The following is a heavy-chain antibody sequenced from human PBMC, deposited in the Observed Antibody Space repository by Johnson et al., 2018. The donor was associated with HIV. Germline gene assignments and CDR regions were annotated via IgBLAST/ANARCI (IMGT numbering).Heavy chain of an antibody. D-gene: IGHD2-21*02. CDR3: ARGLRGVVVTAVDAFDI. V-gene: IGHV3-23*04. CDR2: ITASGGST. Sequence: VQVVESGGGLVQPGGSLRLSCAASGFTFSSYAMSWVRQAPGKGLEWVSAITASGGSTYYADSVTVRFTISRDNAKHTLDLQMNSQRAEDTAVYYCARGLRGVVVTAVDAFDIWGQGTMVTVSS. J-gene: IGHJ3*02. CDR1: GFTFSSYA.